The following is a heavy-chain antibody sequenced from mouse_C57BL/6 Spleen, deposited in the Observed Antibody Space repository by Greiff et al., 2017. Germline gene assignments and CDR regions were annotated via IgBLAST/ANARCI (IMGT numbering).Heavy chain of an antibody. CDR3: ARNYGSSYGYFDY. J-gene: IGHJ2*01. CDR2: ILPGSGST. CDR1: GYTFTGYW. V-gene: IGHV1-9*01. Sequence: QVQLQQSGAELMKPGASVKLSCKATGYTFTGYWIEWVKQRPGHGLEWIGEILPGSGSTNYNEKFKGKATFTADTSSNTAYIQLSSLTTEDSDIYYCARNYGSSYGYFDYWGQGTTLTVSS. D-gene: IGHD1-1*01.